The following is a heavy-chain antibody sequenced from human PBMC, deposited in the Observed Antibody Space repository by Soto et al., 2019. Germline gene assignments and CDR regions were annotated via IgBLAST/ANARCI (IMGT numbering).Heavy chain of an antibody. CDR3: ARGWNEAKKDFAFDI. J-gene: IGHJ3*02. Sequence: QVQLVESGGGVVQPGRSLRLSCAASGFTFSSYGMHWVRQAPGKGLEWVAVIWYDGSNKYYADSVKGRFTISRDNSKKALYLQMNSPKAEDTALYYCARGWNEAKKDFAFDIWGHGTMVTVSS. CDR1: GFTFSSYG. D-gene: IGHD1-1*01. V-gene: IGHV3-33*01. CDR2: IWYDGSNK.